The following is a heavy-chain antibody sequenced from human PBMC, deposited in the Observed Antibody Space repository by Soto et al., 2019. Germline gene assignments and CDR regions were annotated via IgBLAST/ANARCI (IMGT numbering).Heavy chain of an antibody. D-gene: IGHD4-17*01. V-gene: IGHV4-59*01. CDR1: GGSISSYY. CDR3: ASYGDYEYFQH. CDR2: IYYSGCT. J-gene: IGHJ1*01. Sequence: SETLSLTCTVSGGSISSYYWSWIRQPPGKGLEWIGYIYYSGCTNYNPSLKSRVTISVDTSKNQFSLKLSSVTAADTAVYYCASYGDYEYFQHWGQGTLVTVSS.